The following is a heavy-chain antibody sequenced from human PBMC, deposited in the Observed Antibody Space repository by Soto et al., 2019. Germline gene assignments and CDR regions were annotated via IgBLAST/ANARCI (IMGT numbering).Heavy chain of an antibody. D-gene: IGHD3-22*01. V-gene: IGHV4-31*03. CDR1: GGSISDGYY. Sequence: SETLSLTCTVSGGSISDGYYWTWIRQHPGKGLEWIGSISASGSTSYNPSLKSRLTVSVDKSKNQFSLNLRSVTAADTAVYYCARRDRSGFSYWLDTWGQGTLVTVSS. CDR2: ISASGST. J-gene: IGHJ5*02. CDR3: ARRDRSGFSYWLDT.